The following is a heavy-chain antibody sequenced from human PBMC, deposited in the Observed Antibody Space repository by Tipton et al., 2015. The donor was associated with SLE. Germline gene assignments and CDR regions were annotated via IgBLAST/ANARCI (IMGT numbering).Heavy chain of an antibody. V-gene: IGHV6-1*01. J-gene: IGHJ4*02. CDR1: GDSVSSTSVA. CDR2: TYYRSKWYN. Sequence: LRLSCAISGDSVSSTSVAWNWIRQSPSRGLEWLGRTYYRSKWYNDYAVSVKSRITVNPDTSKNQVSLQLNSVTPEDTAVYYCARGSNYGFDYWGQGTLVTVSS. D-gene: IGHD3-10*01. CDR3: ARGSNYGFDY.